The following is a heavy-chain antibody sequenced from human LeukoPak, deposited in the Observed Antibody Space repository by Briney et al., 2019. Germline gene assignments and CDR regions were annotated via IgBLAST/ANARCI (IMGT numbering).Heavy chain of an antibody. CDR3: ARASSIFGHFAY. D-gene: IGHD3-3*01. Sequence: SSETLSLTCAISGVSISGTRYCWGWLREPPGKGLEWIGSIYYSGSTYYNPSLKSRLTISVDTSKNQFSLKLSSVTAADTAVYYCARASSIFGHFAYWGRGTLVTVSS. V-gene: IGHV4-39*07. J-gene: IGHJ4*02. CDR2: IYYSGST. CDR1: GVSISGTRYC.